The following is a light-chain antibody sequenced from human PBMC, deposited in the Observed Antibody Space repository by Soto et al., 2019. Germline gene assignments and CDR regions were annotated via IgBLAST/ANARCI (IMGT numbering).Light chain of an antibody. CDR1: SSDVGSYNY. Sequence: QSALTQPASVSGSPGQSITISCTGTSSDVGSYNYVSWYQQHPGKAPKLTIYEVSDRPSGISSRFSGSKSGNTASLTISGLQTEDEADYYCSSYTSSRTLFGTGTKVTVL. J-gene: IGLJ1*01. CDR3: SSYTSSRTL. V-gene: IGLV2-14*01. CDR2: EVS.